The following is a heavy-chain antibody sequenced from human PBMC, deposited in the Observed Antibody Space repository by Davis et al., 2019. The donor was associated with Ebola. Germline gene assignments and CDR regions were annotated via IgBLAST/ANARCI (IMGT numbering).Heavy chain of an antibody. J-gene: IGHJ6*02. CDR1: GGSISFYY. CDR3: ARVDPRLDFGMDV. Sequence: MPSETLSLTCTVSGGSISFYYWSWIRQPPGKGLEWIGYIYYSGSTYYNPSLKSRVTISVDTSKNQFSLKLSSVTAAETAVYYCARVDPRLDFGMDVWGQGTTVTVSS. V-gene: IGHV4-59*08. CDR2: IYYSGST. D-gene: IGHD3-16*01.